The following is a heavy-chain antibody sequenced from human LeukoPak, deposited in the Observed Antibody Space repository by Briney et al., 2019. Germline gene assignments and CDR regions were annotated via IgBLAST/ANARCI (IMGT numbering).Heavy chain of an antibody. D-gene: IGHD2-8*01. V-gene: IGHV3-72*01. CDR3: TTDNGPFDY. CDR2: IRNKANSYTT. J-gene: IGHJ4*02. CDR1: GFTFSDHY. Sequence: GGSLRLSCAASGFTFSDHYMDWVRQAPGKGLEWVGRIRNKANSYTTEYAASVKGRFTISRDDSKNTLYLQMNSLKTEDTAVYYCTTDNGPFDYWGQGTLVTVSS.